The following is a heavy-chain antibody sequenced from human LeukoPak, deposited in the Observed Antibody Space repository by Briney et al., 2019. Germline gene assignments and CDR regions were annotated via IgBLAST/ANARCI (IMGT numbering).Heavy chain of an antibody. CDR2: IYHSGST. V-gene: IGHV4-30-2*03. Sequence: SETLSLTCAVSGGSISSGGYSWSWIRQPPGKGLEWIGYIYHSGSTYYNPSLKSRVTISVDTSENQFSLKLSSVTAADTAVYYCARHQGLVPYFDYWGQGTLVTVSS. CDR3: ARHQGLVPYFDY. CDR1: GGSISSGGYS. D-gene: IGHD2-21*01. J-gene: IGHJ4*02.